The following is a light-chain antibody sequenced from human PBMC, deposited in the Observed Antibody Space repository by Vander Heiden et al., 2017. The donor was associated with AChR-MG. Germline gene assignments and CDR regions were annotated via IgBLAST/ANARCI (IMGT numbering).Light chain of an antibody. J-gene: IGKJ1*01. CDR2: KAS. CDR3: QQYNTYRT. V-gene: IGKV1-5*03. CDR1: QSISNS. Sequence: DIQMTQSPSTLSASVGDRVTIPCRASQSISNSLAWYQQKPGKAPKLMIYKASNLEPGVPPRFSGSGFGTEFTLTISSLQPDDLATYYCQQYNTYRTFAQGTKVEIK.